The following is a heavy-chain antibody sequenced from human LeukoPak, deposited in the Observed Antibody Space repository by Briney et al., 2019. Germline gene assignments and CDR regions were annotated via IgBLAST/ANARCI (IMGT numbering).Heavy chain of an antibody. J-gene: IGHJ6*03. Sequence: SETLFLTCAVYGGSFSGYYWSWIRQPPGEGLEWIGEINHSGSTNYNPSLKSRVTISVDTSKNQFSLKLSSVTAADTAVYYCAKRGSGFYYYYYYMDVWGKGTTVTVSS. D-gene: IGHD3-10*01. CDR1: GGSFSGYY. CDR2: INHSGST. V-gene: IGHV4-34*01. CDR3: AKRGSGFYYYYYYMDV.